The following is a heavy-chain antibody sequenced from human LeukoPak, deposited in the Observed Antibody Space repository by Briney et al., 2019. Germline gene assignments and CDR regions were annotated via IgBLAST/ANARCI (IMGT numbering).Heavy chain of an antibody. CDR2: INHSGST. CDR1: GGSFSGYY. J-gene: IGHJ4*02. D-gene: IGHD5-12*01. V-gene: IGHV4-34*01. CDR3: ARGRLVATIIRGVLDH. Sequence: SETLSLTCAVYGGSFSGYYWSWIRQPPGKGLEWIGEINHSGSTNYNPSLKSRVTISVDTSKNQFSLKLSSVTAADTAVYYCARGRLVATIIRGVLDHWGQGTLVTVSS.